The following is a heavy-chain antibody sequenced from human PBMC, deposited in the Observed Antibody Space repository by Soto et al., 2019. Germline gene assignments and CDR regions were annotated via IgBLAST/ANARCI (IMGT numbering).Heavy chain of an antibody. J-gene: IGHJ6*02. V-gene: IGHV1-3*01. D-gene: IGHD3-10*01. Sequence: QVQLVQSGTEVKKPGASVKVSCKASGYTFTSFAMHWVRQAPGQRLEWMGWINGGNGDTRYSQKFRGRVTIARDTSASTAYMELSGLRFEDTSVYYCARGFASYYGLDVWGQGTTVTVSS. CDR1: GYTFTSFA. CDR2: INGGNGDT. CDR3: ARGFASYYGLDV.